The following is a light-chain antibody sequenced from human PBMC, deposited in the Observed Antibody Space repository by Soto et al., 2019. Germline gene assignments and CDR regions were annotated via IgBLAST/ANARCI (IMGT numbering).Light chain of an antibody. Sequence: DIQMTQSPSSVSASLGDRVTITCRASQHISTWLVWYQQKPGKAPQLLIYAASSLQTGVPSRFSGSGSGTDFSLTISSLQPEDSATYYCQQANSFPFTFGQGTWLEI. CDR3: QQANSFPFT. J-gene: IGKJ2*01. CDR2: AAS. V-gene: IGKV1-12*01. CDR1: QHISTW.